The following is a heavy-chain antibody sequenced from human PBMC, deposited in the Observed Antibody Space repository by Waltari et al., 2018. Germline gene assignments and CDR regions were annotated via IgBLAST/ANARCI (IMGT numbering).Heavy chain of an antibody. D-gene: IGHD3-22*01. CDR1: GGSISSYY. V-gene: IGHV4-4*07. Sequence: QVQLQESGPGLVKPSETLSLTCTVSGGSISSYYWSWIRQPAGKGLEWIGRIYTSGSTTYNPSLKSRVTMAVDTSKNQFSLKLSSVTAADTAVYYCARDVLYYYDSSGYDELGLFDYWGQGTLVTVSS. CDR3: ARDVLYYYDSSGYDELGLFDY. CDR2: IYTSGST. J-gene: IGHJ4*02.